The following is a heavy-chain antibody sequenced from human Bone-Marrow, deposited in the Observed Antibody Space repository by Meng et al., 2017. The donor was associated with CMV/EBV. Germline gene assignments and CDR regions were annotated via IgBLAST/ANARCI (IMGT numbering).Heavy chain of an antibody. Sequence: GESLKISCAASGFTFSSYGMHWVRQAPGKGLEWVAFIRYDGSNKYYADSVKGRFTISRDNSKNTLYLQMNSLRAEDTAVYYCAKVGGLWSGYIDYWGQGTLVT. J-gene: IGHJ4*02. CDR1: GFTFSSYG. CDR2: IRYDGSNK. D-gene: IGHD3-3*01. CDR3: AKVGGLWSGYIDY. V-gene: IGHV3-30*02.